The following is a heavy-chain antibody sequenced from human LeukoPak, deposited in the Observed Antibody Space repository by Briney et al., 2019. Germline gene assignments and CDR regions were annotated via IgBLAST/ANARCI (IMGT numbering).Heavy chain of an antibody. J-gene: IGHJ4*02. Sequence: GGSLRLSCAASGFTFSTYTMSWVRQAPGKGLEWVSAISGSGAGTYYTDSVRGRFTISRDNSNNTLFLQMNSLRAEDTAVYYCAQSGNFDWFDYWGQGTLVTVSS. CDR1: GFTFSTYT. V-gene: IGHV3-23*01. CDR3: AQSGNFDWFDY. D-gene: IGHD3-9*01. CDR2: ISGSGAGT.